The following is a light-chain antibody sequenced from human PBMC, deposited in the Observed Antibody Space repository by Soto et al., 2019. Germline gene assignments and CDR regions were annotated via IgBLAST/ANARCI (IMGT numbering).Light chain of an antibody. Sequence: EIVLTQSPGTLSLSPGERATLSCRASQTVSSNYLAWYQQRPGQAPRLLMYGAFIRATGIPDRISGSGSGTEFTVTISRLEPEDFAVYYCQYYGGYYGSSPRYTFGQGTKLDIK. J-gene: IGKJ2*01. CDR2: GAF. CDR1: QTVSSNY. CDR3: QYYGGYYGSSPRYT. V-gene: IGKV3-20*01.